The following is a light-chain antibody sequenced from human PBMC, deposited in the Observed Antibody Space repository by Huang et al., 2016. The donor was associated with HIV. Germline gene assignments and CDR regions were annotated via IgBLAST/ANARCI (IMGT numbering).Light chain of an antibody. V-gene: IGKV3-15*01. CDR1: QSVSSN. J-gene: IGKJ3*01. Sequence: EIVMTQSPATLSASPGERATLSCRASQSVSSNLAWYQQKPGQAPRHLIYGASTRATGIPARCSGSGSGTEFTLTISSLQSEDFAVYYCQQNNNWPPLFTFGPGTKVDIK. CDR3: QQNNNWPPLFT. CDR2: GAS.